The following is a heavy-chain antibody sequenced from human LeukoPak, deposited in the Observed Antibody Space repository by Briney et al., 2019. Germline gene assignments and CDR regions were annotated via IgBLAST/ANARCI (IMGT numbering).Heavy chain of an antibody. J-gene: IGHJ6*03. Sequence: GESLKISCKGSGYSFTSYWIGWVRQMPGKGLEWMGIIYPGDSDTRYSPSFQGQVTISADKSISTAYLQWSSLKASDTAMYYCARQEVGLFGGYYYYYMDVWGKGTTVTVSS. D-gene: IGHD3-10*01. V-gene: IGHV5-51*01. CDR3: ARQEVGLFGGYYYYYMDV. CDR2: IYPGDSDT. CDR1: GYSFTSYW.